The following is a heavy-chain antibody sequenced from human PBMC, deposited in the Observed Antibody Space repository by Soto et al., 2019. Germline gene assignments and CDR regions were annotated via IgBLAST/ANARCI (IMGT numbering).Heavy chain of an antibody. CDR2: ISGSGGST. D-gene: IGHD2-15*01. Sequence: EVQLLESGGGLVQPGGSLRLSCAASGFTFSTYAMSWVRQAPGKGLEWASAISGSGGSTFYEDSVKGRFTISRDNSKNTLYLQMNSLRAEDTAVYYCAKEKEADCSGGSCYPIDYWGQGTLVTVSS. CDR1: GFTFSTYA. V-gene: IGHV3-23*01. CDR3: AKEKEADCSGGSCYPIDY. J-gene: IGHJ4*02.